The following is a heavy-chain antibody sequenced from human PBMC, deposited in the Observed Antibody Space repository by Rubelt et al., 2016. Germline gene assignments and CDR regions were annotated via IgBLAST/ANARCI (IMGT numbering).Heavy chain of an antibody. CDR3: ARRNVEKHAFDI. J-gene: IGHJ3*02. CDR2: IYYSGST. CDR1: GGSISSSNYY. D-gene: IGHD2-15*01. V-gene: IGHV4-39*01. Sequence: GLVKPSETLSLTCTVSGGSISSSNYYWGWIRQPPGKGLEWIGSIYYSGSTYYNPSLKSRVTISVDTSKNQFSLKLTSVTAADTAVYYCARRNVEKHAFDIWGQGTVVTVSS.